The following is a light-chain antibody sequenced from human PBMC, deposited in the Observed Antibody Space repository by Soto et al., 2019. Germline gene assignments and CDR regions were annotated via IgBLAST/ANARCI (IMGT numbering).Light chain of an antibody. J-gene: IGLJ1*01. V-gene: IGLV2-14*03. CDR2: HVT. Sequence: QSVLTQPASVSGSPGQSITISCTGTSSDLGIYNYVSWYQQQPGKAPKLMIYHVTKRPSGVSNRFSGSRSGNTASLTISGLQAEDEDESYCSSYTDSSNYVFGTGTKLTVL. CDR1: SSDLGIYNY. CDR3: SSYTDSSNYV.